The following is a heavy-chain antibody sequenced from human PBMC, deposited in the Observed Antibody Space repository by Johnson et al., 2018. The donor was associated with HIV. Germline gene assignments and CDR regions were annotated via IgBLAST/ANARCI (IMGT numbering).Heavy chain of an antibody. CDR2: IYSGGST. D-gene: IGHD3-10*01. J-gene: IGHJ3*01. Sequence: VQLVESGGGLIQPGGSLRLSCAASGFTVSSNYMSWVRQAPGKGLEWVSVIYSGGSTYYADSVKGRFTISRDNSKNTLYLQMNSLGAEDTAVYYCARDRALGSHLAAFDSWSPRTLLTFSS. CDR3: ARDRALGSHLAAFDS. CDR1: GFTVSSNY. V-gene: IGHV3-53*01.